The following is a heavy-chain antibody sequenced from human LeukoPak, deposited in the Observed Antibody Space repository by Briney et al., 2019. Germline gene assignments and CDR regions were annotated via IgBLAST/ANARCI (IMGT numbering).Heavy chain of an antibody. D-gene: IGHD1-26*01. J-gene: IGHJ4*02. CDR2: ISSSSSTI. V-gene: IGHV3-48*01. CDR3: AKDQGGSYFYYVFDY. Sequence: GGSLRLSCAASGFTFSSYSMNWVRQAPGKGLEWVSYISSSSSTIYYADSVKGRFTISRDNAKNSLYLQMNSLRAEDTAVYYCAKDQGGSYFYYVFDYWGQGTLVTVSS. CDR1: GFTFSSYS.